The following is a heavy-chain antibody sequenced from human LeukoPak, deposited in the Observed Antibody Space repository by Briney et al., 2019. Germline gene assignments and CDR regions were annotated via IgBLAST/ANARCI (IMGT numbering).Heavy chain of an antibody. J-gene: IGHJ6*02. CDR2: ISYDGSNK. CDR1: GFTFSSYG. CDR3: AKDGDLWGFAYGMDV. D-gene: IGHD3-16*01. Sequence: GGSLRLSCAASGFTFSSYGMHWVRQAPGKGLEWVAVISYDGSNKYYADSVKGRFTISRDNSKNTLYLQMNSLRAEDTAVYYCAKDGDLWGFAYGMDVWGQGTTVTVSS. V-gene: IGHV3-30*18.